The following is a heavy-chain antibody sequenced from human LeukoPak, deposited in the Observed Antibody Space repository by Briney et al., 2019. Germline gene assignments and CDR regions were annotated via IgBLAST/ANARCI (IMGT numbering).Heavy chain of an antibody. Sequence: PGGSLRLSCAASGFTFSSYGMHWVRQAPGKGLEWVAFIRYDGSNKYYADSVKGRFTISRDNSKNTLYLQMNSLRAEDTAVYYCAKDRSYYDSWSGYCFDYWGQGTLVTVSS. CDR1: GFTFSSYG. D-gene: IGHD3-3*01. CDR3: AKDRSYYDSWSGYCFDY. V-gene: IGHV3-30*02. J-gene: IGHJ4*02. CDR2: IRYDGSNK.